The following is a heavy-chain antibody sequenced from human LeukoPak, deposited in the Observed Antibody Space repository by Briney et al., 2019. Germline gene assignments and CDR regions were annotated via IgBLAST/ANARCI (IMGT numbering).Heavy chain of an antibody. D-gene: IGHD3-22*01. CDR1: GFTFSSYG. CDR2: ISYHGSNK. Sequence: GGSLRLSCAASGFTFSSYGMHWVRQAPGKGLERVAVISYHGSNKYYADSVKGRFTISRDSSKNTLSLQMNSLRPEDTAMYYCAKGRVDYYDSSDAFDIWGQGTMVTVSS. J-gene: IGHJ3*02. CDR3: AKGRVDYYDSSDAFDI. V-gene: IGHV3-30*18.